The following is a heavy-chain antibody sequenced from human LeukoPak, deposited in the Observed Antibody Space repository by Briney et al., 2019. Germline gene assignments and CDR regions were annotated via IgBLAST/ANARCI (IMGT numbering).Heavy chain of an antibody. D-gene: IGHD7-27*01. J-gene: IGHJ4*02. CDR2: IYSGGST. CDR1: GFTVSSNY. Sequence: PGGSLRLSCAASGFTVSSNYMSWVRQAPGKGLEWVSVIYSGGSTYYADSVKGRFTISRDNSKNTLYLQMNSLRAEDTAVYYCARDPANWGSGVYFDYWGQGTLVTVSS. V-gene: IGHV3-66*01. CDR3: ARDPANWGSGVYFDY.